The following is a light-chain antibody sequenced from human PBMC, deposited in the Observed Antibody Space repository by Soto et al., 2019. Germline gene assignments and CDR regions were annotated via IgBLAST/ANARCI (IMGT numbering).Light chain of an antibody. V-gene: IGKV3-11*01. CDR3: QQRSIWPPWT. CDR1: QSVSSY. J-gene: IGKJ1*01. Sequence: EIVLRQSPATLSLSPGERATLSFRASQSVSSYLAWYQQKPGQAPRLLIYDASNRATDIPARFSGSGSGTDFTLTISSLEPEDFAVYYCQQRSIWPPWTFGQGTKVDI. CDR2: DAS.